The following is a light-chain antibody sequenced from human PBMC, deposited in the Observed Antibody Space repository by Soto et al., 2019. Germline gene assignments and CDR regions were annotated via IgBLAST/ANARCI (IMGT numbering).Light chain of an antibody. V-gene: IGLV1-51*02. Sequence: QAVLTQPPSVSAAPGQKVTVSCSGSGSNIETNYVSWYRQLPGTAPQLLIYENTLRPSGIPDRFSGSKSGTSATLGITGLQTGDAADYYCGTWDSSMSAGVFGTGTKVTVL. J-gene: IGLJ1*01. CDR1: GSNIETNY. CDR2: ENT. CDR3: GTWDSSMSAGV.